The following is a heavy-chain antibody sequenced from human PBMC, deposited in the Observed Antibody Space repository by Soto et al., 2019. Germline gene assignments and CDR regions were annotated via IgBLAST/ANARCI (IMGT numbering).Heavy chain of an antibody. Sequence: QVHLVESGGGVVQPGRSLRLSCAASGFTFSRHGMHWIRQAPGKGLECVAVIPYDGSHQYYADSVKGRFSISRDNSKNTLYLQMTSLRAEDTAVYYCAKLRVLEWEVQESDYWGQGTLVSVSS. V-gene: IGHV3-30*18. CDR2: IPYDGSHQ. CDR3: AKLRVLEWEVQESDY. CDR1: GFTFSRHG. D-gene: IGHD3-3*01. J-gene: IGHJ4*02.